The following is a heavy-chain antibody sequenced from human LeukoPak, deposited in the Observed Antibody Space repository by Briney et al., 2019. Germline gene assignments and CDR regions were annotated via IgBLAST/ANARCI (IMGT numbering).Heavy chain of an antibody. Sequence: PGGSLRLSCAAYGFPFSSYAMYWVRQAPGKGLVWVARIHGDGDNISYADSVRGRFTISRDNAKDTLYLHVNSLRPEDTAVYYCARAQVGAPTDLWGQGTLVTVSS. CDR2: IHGDGDNI. V-gene: IGHV3-74*01. J-gene: IGHJ5*02. CDR3: ARAQVGAPTDL. D-gene: IGHD1-26*01. CDR1: GFPFSSYA.